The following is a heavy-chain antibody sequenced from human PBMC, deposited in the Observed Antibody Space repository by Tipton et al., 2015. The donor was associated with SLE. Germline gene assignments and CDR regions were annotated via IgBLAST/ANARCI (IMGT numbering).Heavy chain of an antibody. D-gene: IGHD3-22*01. Sequence: TLSLTCAVYGGSFSGYYWSWIRQPPGKGLEWIGEINHSGSTNYNPSLKSRVTISVDTSKNQFSLKLRSVTAADTAVYYCAREREGYDSPDYWGQGTLVTVSS. V-gene: IGHV4-34*01. J-gene: IGHJ4*02. CDR1: GGSFSGYY. CDR2: INHSGST. CDR3: AREREGYDSPDY.